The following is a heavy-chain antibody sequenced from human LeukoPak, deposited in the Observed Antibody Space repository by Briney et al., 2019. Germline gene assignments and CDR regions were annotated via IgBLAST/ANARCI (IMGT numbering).Heavy chain of an antibody. D-gene: IGHD6-13*01. V-gene: IGHV3-21*04. CDR2: ITASSTAI. CDR1: GFTFNTYT. J-gene: IGHJ3*02. CDR3: ARDMFSAAAYAFDI. Sequence: GGSLRLSCAASGFTFNTYTMNWVRQAPGKGLEWVSSITASSTAIYSADSVKGRFTISRDNAKNFLYLQMNSLRAEDTAVYYCARDMFSAAAYAFDIWGQGTMVTVSS.